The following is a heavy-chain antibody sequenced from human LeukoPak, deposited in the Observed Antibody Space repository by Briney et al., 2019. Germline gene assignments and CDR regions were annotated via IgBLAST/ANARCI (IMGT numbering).Heavy chain of an antibody. Sequence: ASVKVSCKASGYTFTGYYMHWVRQAPGQGLEWMGWINPNSGGTNYAQKFQGRDTMTRDTSISTAYMELSRLRSDDTAVYYCARGGEPGYGDFLTDYWGQGTLVTVSS. CDR1: GYTFTGYY. J-gene: IGHJ4*02. CDR3: ARGGEPGYGDFLTDY. V-gene: IGHV1-2*02. D-gene: IGHD4-17*01. CDR2: INPNSGGT.